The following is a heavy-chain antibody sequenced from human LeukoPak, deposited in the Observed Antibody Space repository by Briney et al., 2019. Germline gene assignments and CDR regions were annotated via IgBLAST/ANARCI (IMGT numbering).Heavy chain of an antibody. CDR2: ISSRSATI. D-gene: IGHD6-13*01. V-gene: IGHV3-48*01. J-gene: IGHJ4*02. Sequence: GGSLRLACAASGFTFSSYSMSWVRQAPVKGLEWVSYISSRSATIYYADFVKGRFTISRDNAKNSLYLQMNSLRAEDTAVYYCARDPLSSSSFDLWGQGTLVTVSS. CDR1: GFTFSSYS. CDR3: ARDPLSSSSFDL.